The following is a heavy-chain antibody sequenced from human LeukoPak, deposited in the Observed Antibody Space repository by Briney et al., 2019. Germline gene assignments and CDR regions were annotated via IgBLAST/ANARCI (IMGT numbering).Heavy chain of an antibody. Sequence: PGRSLRLSCVVSGFTFDDYAMHWVRQAPGKVLEWVSGISWNSGSIGYADSVKGRFTISRDNAKNSLYLQMNSLRAEDMALYYCARSTAAGNDAFDIWGQGTMVTVSS. V-gene: IGHV3-9*03. CDR3: ARSTAAGNDAFDI. D-gene: IGHD5/OR15-5a*01. CDR1: GFTFDDYA. CDR2: ISWNSGSI. J-gene: IGHJ3*02.